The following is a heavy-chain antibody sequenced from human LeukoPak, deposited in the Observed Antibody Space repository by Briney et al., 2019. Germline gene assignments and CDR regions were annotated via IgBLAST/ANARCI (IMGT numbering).Heavy chain of an antibody. CDR3: AKDQGRIQLYLLPYFDL. J-gene: IGHJ4*02. V-gene: IGHV3-30*02. CDR1: GFTFSTSG. D-gene: IGHD5-18*01. Sequence: GGSLRLSCAASGFTFSTSGMYWVRQAPGKGLEWVAFIRFDGINKYYADSVKGRFTISRDNSKNTLYLQMNSLRAEDTAVYYCAKDQGRIQLYLLPYFDLWGRGALVTVSS. CDR2: IRFDGINK.